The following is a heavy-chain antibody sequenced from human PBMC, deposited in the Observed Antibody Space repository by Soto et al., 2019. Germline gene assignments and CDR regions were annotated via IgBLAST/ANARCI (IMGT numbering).Heavy chain of an antibody. Sequence: PSETLSLTCTVSGGSISSGGYYWSWIRQHPGKGLEWIGYIYYSGSTYYNPSLKSRVTISVDTSKNQFSLKLSSVTAADTAVYYCARDRPSRGYSGYAYYYGMDVWGQGTTVTVS. CDR1: GGSISSGGYY. CDR2: IYYSGST. V-gene: IGHV4-31*03. J-gene: IGHJ6*02. D-gene: IGHD5-12*01. CDR3: ARDRPSRGYSGYAYYYGMDV.